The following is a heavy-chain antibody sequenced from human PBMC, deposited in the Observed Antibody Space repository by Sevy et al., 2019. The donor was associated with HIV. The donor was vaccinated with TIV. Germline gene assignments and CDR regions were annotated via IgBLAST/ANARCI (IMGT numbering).Heavy chain of an antibody. CDR1: GFTFSSYA. CDR2: ISYSGGST. CDR3: AKVLGYCSSTSCPKYYYGMDV. J-gene: IGHJ6*02. Sequence: GGSLRLSCAASGFTFSSYAMSWVRQAPGKGLEWVSAISYSGGSTNYADSVKGRFTISRDNSKNTLYRQMNSLRAEDRAVYYCAKVLGYCSSTSCPKYYYGMDVWGQGTTVTVSS. V-gene: IGHV3-23*01. D-gene: IGHD2-2*01.